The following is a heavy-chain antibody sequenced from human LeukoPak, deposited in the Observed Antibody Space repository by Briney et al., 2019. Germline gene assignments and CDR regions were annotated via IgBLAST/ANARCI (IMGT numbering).Heavy chain of an antibody. Sequence: ASVKVSCKASGYTFTSYGISWVRQAPGQGLEWMGWISAYNGNTNYAQKLQGRVTMTTDTSTSTAYMELSSLRSEDTAVYYCARGEMIAAADWFDPWGQGTLVTVSS. CDR1: GYTFTSYG. D-gene: IGHD6-13*01. CDR3: ARGEMIAAADWFDP. V-gene: IGHV1-18*01. J-gene: IGHJ5*02. CDR2: ISAYNGNT.